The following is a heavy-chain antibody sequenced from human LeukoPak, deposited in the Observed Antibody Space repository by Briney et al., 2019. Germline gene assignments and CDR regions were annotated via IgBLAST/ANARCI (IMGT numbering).Heavy chain of an antibody. Sequence: ASVKVSCKASGYTFTGYYMHWVRQAPGQGLEWMGRINPNSGGTNYAQKFQGRVTMTRDTSISTAYMELSRLRSDDTAVYYCATYSSGWYWRDSNAFDIWGQGTMVTVSS. J-gene: IGHJ3*02. CDR1: GYTFTGYY. CDR2: INPNSGGT. CDR3: ATYSSGWYWRDSNAFDI. D-gene: IGHD6-19*01. V-gene: IGHV1-2*06.